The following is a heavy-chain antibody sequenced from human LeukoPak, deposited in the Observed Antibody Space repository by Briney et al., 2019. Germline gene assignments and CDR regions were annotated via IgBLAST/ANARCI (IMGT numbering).Heavy chain of an antibody. CDR1: GYTFTIYG. CDR2: ISAYNGNT. J-gene: IGHJ1*01. Sequence: ASVNVSFTASGYTFTIYGISWVRQAPGQGLEWMGWISAYNGNTNYAQKLQGRVTMTTDTSTSTAYMELRSLRSDDTAVYYCARQTYSSGWSAEYFQHWGQGTLVTVSS. CDR3: ARQTYSSGWSAEYFQH. D-gene: IGHD6-19*01. V-gene: IGHV1-18*01.